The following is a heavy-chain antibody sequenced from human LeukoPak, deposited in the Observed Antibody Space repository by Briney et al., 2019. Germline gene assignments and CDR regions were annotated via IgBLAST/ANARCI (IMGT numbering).Heavy chain of an antibody. CDR2: IKSKTDGGTT. CDR3: TTGGYDSSGYYSYYFDN. V-gene: IGHV3-15*01. J-gene: IGHJ4*02. D-gene: IGHD3-22*01. CDR1: GFTFSNAW. Sequence: PGGSLRLSCAASGFTFSNAWMSWVRQAPGKGLEWVGRIKSKTDGGTTDYAAPAKGSFTISRDDSKNTLYLQMNSLKTEDTAVYFCTTGGYDSSGYYSYYFDNWGQGTLVTVSS.